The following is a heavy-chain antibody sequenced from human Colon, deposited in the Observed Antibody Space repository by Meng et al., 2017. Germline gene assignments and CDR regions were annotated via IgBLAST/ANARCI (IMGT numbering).Heavy chain of an antibody. J-gene: IGHJ4*02. V-gene: IGHV4-30-4*01. D-gene: IGHD3-3*01. CDR2: MYYGGST. CDR1: GGSISSGDYY. Sequence: QVQLQESGPGLVKPSQTLSLTCTVSGGSISSGDYYWSWIRLPPGKGLEWIGYMYYGGSTYYNPSLKSRVSISVDTSKNQFSLRLSSVTATDTAVYYCARTGRFLEPDYWGQGTLVTVSS. CDR3: ARTGRFLEPDY.